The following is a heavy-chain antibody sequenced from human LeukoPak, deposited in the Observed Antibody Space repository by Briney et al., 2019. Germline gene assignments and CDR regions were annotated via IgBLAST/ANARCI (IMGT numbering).Heavy chain of an antibody. CDR2: IYASGST. CDR3: ARDEIFTAFGPEVYYMDV. Sequence: SETLPLTRTVSGGSISRGSYHWRWIRQPAGKGLEWIGRIYASGSTKYNPSLKSRVTISVATSKHQFSLKLTSVTAADTAVYYCARDEIFTAFGPEVYYMDVWGKGTTVTVSS. V-gene: IGHV4-61*02. CDR1: GGSISRGSYH. D-gene: IGHD3-3*01. J-gene: IGHJ6*03.